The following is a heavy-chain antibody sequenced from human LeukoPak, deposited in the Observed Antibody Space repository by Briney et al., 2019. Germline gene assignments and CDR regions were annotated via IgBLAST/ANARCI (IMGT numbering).Heavy chain of an antibody. CDR3: ARANYYDSSAYYY. CDR2: IYYSGST. Sequence: SQTLSLTCTVSGGSISSVDYYWSWIRQPPGKGLEWIGYIYYSGSTYYNPSLKSRVTISVDTSKNQFSLKLSSVTAADTPVYYCARANYYDSSAYYYWGQGTLVTVSS. V-gene: IGHV4-30-4*01. CDR1: GGSISSVDYY. D-gene: IGHD3-22*01. J-gene: IGHJ4*02.